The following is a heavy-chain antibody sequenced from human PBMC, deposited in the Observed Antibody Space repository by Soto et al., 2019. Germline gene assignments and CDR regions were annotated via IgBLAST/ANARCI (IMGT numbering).Heavy chain of an antibody. D-gene: IGHD2-8*02. Sequence: GGSLRLSCAASGFSFDDYAMHWVRQAPGKGLEWVSGISWNSGTIGYADSVNGRFTISRDNAKNSLYLQMNSLRAEDTALYYCAKSTGGTANGMGVWGQGTTVTVSS. J-gene: IGHJ6*02. CDR3: AKSTGGTANGMGV. V-gene: IGHV3-9*01. CDR2: ISWNSGTI. CDR1: GFSFDDYA.